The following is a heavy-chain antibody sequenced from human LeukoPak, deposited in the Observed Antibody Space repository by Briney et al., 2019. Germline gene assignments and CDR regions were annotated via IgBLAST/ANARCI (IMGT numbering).Heavy chain of an antibody. Sequence: GESLKISCKGSGYSFTSYWIGWVRQMPGKGLEWMGIIYPGDSDTRYSPSFQGQVTISADKSISTAYLQWSSLKASDTAMYYCAILGRVVVTAIPDAFDIRCQGTMVTVS. V-gene: IGHV5-51*01. CDR3: AILGRVVVTAIPDAFDI. CDR1: GYSFTSYW. J-gene: IGHJ3*02. D-gene: IGHD2-21*02. CDR2: IYPGDSDT.